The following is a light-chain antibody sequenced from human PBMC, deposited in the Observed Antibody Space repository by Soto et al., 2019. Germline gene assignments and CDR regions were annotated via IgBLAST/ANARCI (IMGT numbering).Light chain of an antibody. CDR3: AAWDDSLSGWV. CDR1: SSNIGSNT. V-gene: IGLV1-44*01. J-gene: IGLJ3*02. CDR2: NTN. Sequence: QSVLTQPPSASGTPGQRVTISCSGSSSNIGSNTVNWYQQLPGTAPKLLIYNTNQRPSGVPDRFSGSKSGTSASLAISGLQSEDEAEYYCAAWDDSLSGWVFGGGTKLTDL.